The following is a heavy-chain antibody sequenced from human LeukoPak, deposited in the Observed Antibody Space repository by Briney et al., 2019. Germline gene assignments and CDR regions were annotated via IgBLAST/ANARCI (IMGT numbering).Heavy chain of an antibody. CDR3: ARSRRVGGVIVPFDY. D-gene: IGHD3-16*02. J-gene: IGHJ4*02. CDR2: IDGPTYRT. CDR1: GFTFSNYA. Sequence: GESLRLSCAASGFTFSNYAMSWVRQAPGKGLEWVSTIDGPTYRTHYADSVMGRFTISRDNSKNTLYLQMNSLRAEDTAACYCARSRRVGGVIVPFDYWGQGTLVTVSS. V-gene: IGHV3-23*01.